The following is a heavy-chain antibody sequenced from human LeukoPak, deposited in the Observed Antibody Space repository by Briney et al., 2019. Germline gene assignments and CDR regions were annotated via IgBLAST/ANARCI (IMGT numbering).Heavy chain of an antibody. CDR1: GGSFSGYY. J-gene: IGHJ5*02. CDR2: INHSGST. CDR3: ARDPGWTTVTRDDP. D-gene: IGHD4-17*01. Sequence: RSETLSLTCAVYGGSFSGYYWSWIRQPPGKGLEWIGEINHSGSTNYNPSLKSRVTISVDTSKNQFSLKPSSVTAADTAVYYCARDPGWTTVTRDDPWGQGTLVTVSS. V-gene: IGHV4-34*01.